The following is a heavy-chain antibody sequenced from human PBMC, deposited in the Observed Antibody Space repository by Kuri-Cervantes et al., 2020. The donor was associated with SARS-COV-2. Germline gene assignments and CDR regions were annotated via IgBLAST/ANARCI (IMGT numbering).Heavy chain of an antibody. CDR2: IYYSGST. Sequence: GSLRLSCSVSGGSISSRSYYWGWIRQPPGKGPEWIGSIYYSGSTNYNPTLKSRVTISVDTSTNQFFLNLTSVTAADTAVYYCARQGGYYGMDVWGQGTTVTVSS. D-gene: IGHD3-22*01. J-gene: IGHJ6*02. CDR3: ARQGGYYGMDV. CDR1: GGSISSRSYY. V-gene: IGHV4-39*01.